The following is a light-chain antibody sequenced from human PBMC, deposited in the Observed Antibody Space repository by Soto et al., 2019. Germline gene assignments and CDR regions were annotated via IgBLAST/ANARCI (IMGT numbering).Light chain of an antibody. V-gene: IGKV3-15*01. Sequence: EIVMTQSPATLSVSPGERATLSCRAGQSVGSNLAWYQHKPGQAPRLLISGASTRAAGIPARFGGSGSGTEFTLTISSLQSEDFAVYYCQQYNTWPQTFGQGTKLEMK. CDR1: QSVGSN. J-gene: IGKJ2*01. CDR3: QQYNTWPQT. CDR2: GAS.